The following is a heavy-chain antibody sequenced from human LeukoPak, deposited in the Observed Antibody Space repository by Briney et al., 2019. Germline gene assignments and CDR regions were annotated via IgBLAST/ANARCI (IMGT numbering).Heavy chain of an antibody. J-gene: IGHJ4*02. CDR2: IDEYGSEE. CDR1: GLTFSKYW. CDR3: ASGLQAIWYY. V-gene: IGHV3-7*01. Sequence: GGSLRLSCAASGLTFSKYWMTWVRQAPGKGLEWVANIDEYGSEEHYVDSVKGRFTISRDNAKNSVYLQMNSLRAEDTAVYYCASGLQAIWYYWGQGTLATVSS. D-gene: IGHD3-16*01.